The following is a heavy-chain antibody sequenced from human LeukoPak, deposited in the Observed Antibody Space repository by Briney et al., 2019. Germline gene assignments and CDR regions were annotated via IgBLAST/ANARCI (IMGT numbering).Heavy chain of an antibody. CDR3: ARLPFLDSSGYVNWFDP. Sequence: PSETLSLTCTVSGGSISSSSYYWGWIRQPPGKGLEWIGSIYYSGSTYYNPSLKSRVTISVDTSKNQFSLKLSSVTAADTAVYYCARLPFLDSSGYVNWFDPWGQGTLVTVSS. CDR1: GGSISSSSYY. V-gene: IGHV4-39*01. J-gene: IGHJ5*02. D-gene: IGHD3-22*01. CDR2: IYYSGST.